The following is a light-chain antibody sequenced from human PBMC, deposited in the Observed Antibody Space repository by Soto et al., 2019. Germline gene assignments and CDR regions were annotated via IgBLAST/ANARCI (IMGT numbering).Light chain of an antibody. CDR3: SSYTSISTYV. Sequence: QSALTQPASVSGSPGQSIALSCTGTSSDIGSYNYVSWYQQHPGKAPKLMIYDVNNRPSGVSNRFSGSKSGNTASLTISGLPDEDEADYFCSSYTSISTYVFGTGTKLTVL. V-gene: IGLV2-14*01. CDR2: DVN. J-gene: IGLJ1*01. CDR1: SSDIGSYNY.